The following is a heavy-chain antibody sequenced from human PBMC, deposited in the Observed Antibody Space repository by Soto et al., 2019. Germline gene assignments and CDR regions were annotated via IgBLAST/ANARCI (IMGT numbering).Heavy chain of an antibody. Sequence: SVKGSWKTSGGGFSSDASSCGRQDPGQGLEWMGGIIPIFGTANYAQKFQGRVTITADKSTSTAYMELSSLRSEDTAVYYCARAKLMVRGVIPPYYYSGMDVWGQGTTVTVPS. D-gene: IGHD3-10*01. CDR1: GGGFSSDA. V-gene: IGHV1-69*06. CDR3: ARAKLMVRGVIPPYYYSGMDV. CDR2: IIPIFGTA. J-gene: IGHJ6*02.